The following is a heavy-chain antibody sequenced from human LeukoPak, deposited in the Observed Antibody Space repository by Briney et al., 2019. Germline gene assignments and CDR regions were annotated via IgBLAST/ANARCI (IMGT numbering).Heavy chain of an antibody. J-gene: IGHJ4*02. Sequence: GESLKISCKGSGYNFDTYWIGWVRQMPGKGLEWMGIFFPGDSDTRYSPSFQGQVTISADKSISTAYLQWSSLKASDTAMYYCARRDGYNLINWGQGTLVTVSS. CDR2: FFPGDSDT. V-gene: IGHV5-51*01. CDR1: GYNFDTYW. D-gene: IGHD5-24*01. CDR3: ARRDGYNLIN.